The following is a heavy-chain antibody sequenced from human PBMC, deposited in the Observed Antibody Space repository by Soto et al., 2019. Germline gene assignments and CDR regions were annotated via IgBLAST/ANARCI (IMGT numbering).Heavy chain of an antibody. D-gene: IGHD3-9*01. CDR1: GFSFITYW. CDR2: IKAHGSDK. CDR3: VRIRSGSFAL. Sequence: EVQLEESGGGLVPSGGSLRLSCESSGFSFITYWMNWVRQSPGKGLEWLASIKAHGSDKQYVDSVKGRFTISRVNATISLFVPMNSLREEAPAVDYCVRIRSGSFALWGQGTLVIVSS. V-gene: IGHV3-7*04. J-gene: IGHJ4*02.